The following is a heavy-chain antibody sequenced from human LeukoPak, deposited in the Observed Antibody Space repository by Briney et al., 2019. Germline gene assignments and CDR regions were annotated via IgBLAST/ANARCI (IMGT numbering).Heavy chain of an antibody. J-gene: IGHJ4*02. CDR3: ARQGGLYFDPPLDY. D-gene: IGHD3-9*01. CDR2: ISAYNGNT. V-gene: IGHV1-18*04. Sequence: ASVKVSCKASGYTFTSYYMHWVRQAPGQGLEWMGWISAYNGNTNYAQKLQGRVTMTTDTSTSTAYMELRSLRSDDTAVYYCARQGGLYFDPPLDYWGQGTLVTVSS. CDR1: GYTFTSYY.